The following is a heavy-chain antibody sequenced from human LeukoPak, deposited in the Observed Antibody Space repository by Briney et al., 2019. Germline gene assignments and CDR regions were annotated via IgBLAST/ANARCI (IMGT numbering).Heavy chain of an antibody. CDR1: GGSFSGYY. V-gene: IGHV4-34*01. CDR2: INHSGST. Sequence: PSETLSLTCAVYGGSFSGYYWSWIRQPPGKGLEWIGEINHSGSTNYNPSLKSRVTISVDTSKNQFSLKLSSVTAADTAVYYCARHGGSYSGYYYYYYMDVWGKGTTVTVSS. J-gene: IGHJ6*03. D-gene: IGHD1-26*01. CDR3: ARHGGSYSGYYYYYYMDV.